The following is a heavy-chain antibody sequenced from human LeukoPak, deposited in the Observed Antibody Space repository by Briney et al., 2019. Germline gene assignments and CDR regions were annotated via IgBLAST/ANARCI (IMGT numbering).Heavy chain of an antibody. D-gene: IGHD2-2*01. Sequence: PSETLSLTCTVSGGSISGYYWSWIRQPPGKGLEWIGYIYYSGSTNYNPSLKSRVTISVDASKNQFSLKLSSVTAADTAVYYCARGYCSSTSCSHYNWFDPWGQGTLVTVSS. CDR2: IYYSGST. CDR3: ARGYCSSTSCSHYNWFDP. V-gene: IGHV4-59*01. CDR1: GGSISGYY. J-gene: IGHJ5*02.